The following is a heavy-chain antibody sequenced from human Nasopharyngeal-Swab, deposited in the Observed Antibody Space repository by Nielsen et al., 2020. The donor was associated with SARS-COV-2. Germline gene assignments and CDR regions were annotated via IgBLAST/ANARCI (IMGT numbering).Heavy chain of an antibody. J-gene: IGHJ4*02. D-gene: IGHD3-3*01. V-gene: IGHV3-72*01. CDR3: ARGFKGFSY. CDR1: GFTFSDYY. CDR2: TRNKVNSYST. Sequence: GEALKISCAASGFTFSDYYMDWVRQAPGKGLEWVGRTRNKVNSYSTVYAASVRGRFTISRDDSSTSVYLQMTSLKSEDTAVYYCARGFKGFSYCGQVTLVTVSS.